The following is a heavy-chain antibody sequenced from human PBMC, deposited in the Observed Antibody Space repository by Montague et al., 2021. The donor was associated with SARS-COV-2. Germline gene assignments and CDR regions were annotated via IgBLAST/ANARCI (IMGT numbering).Heavy chain of an antibody. CDR3: ARDHMTTMFMVYYYGMDV. D-gene: IGHD5-24*01. CDR1: GDSISSYY. J-gene: IGHJ6*02. Sequence: SETLSLTCTVSGDSISSYYWSWIRQPAGKGLEWIGRIYTSGSTKYNPSXXSGVTMSVDTSKNQFSLKLSSVTAADTAVYYCARDHMTTMFMVYYYGMDVWGQGTTVTVSS. V-gene: IGHV4-4*07. CDR2: IYTSGST.